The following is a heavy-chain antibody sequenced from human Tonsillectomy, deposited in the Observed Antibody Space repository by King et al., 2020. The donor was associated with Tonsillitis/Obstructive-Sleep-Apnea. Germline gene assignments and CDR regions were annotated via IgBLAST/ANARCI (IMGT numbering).Heavy chain of an antibody. Sequence: QVQLQESGPGLVKPSETLSLTCTVSDGSISSYYWSWIRQPPGKGLEWIGYIYYSGSTNYNPSLKSRVTISVDTSKNQFSLKLSSVTAADTAVYYCARTEATIVTHYFDNWGQGTLVTVSS. D-gene: IGHD2/OR15-2a*01. CDR2: IYYSGST. CDR1: DGSISSYY. J-gene: IGHJ4*02. V-gene: IGHV4-59*01. CDR3: ARTEATIVTHYFDN.